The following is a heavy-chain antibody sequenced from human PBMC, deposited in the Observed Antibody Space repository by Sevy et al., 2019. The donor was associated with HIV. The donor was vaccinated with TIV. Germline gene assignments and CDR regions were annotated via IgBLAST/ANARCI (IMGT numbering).Heavy chain of an antibody. CDR2: INPSGGST. CDR1: GYTFTSYY. Sequence: ASLKVSCKASGYTFTSYYMHWVRQAPGQGLEWMGIINPSGGSTSYAQKFQGRVTMTRDTSTSTVYMELSSLRSEDTAVYYCASEPADYGDYEDYWSQGTLVTVSS. J-gene: IGHJ4*02. V-gene: IGHV1-46*01. CDR3: ASEPADYGDYEDY. D-gene: IGHD4-17*01.